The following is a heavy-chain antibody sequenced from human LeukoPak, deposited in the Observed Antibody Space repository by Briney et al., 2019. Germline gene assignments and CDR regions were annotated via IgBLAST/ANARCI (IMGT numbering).Heavy chain of an antibody. CDR1: GYSFTSYG. D-gene: IGHD4-23*01. CDR3: ASSIHGGKGIYYGMDV. Sequence: GASVKVSCKASGYSFTSYGISWVRQAPGQGLEWMGWISPFNGNTNYVQKFQGRVTMATETSTSTAYMELRSLRSDDTAVYYCASSIHGGKGIYYGMDVWGQGTTVTVSS. J-gene: IGHJ6*02. CDR2: ISPFNGNT. V-gene: IGHV1-18*01.